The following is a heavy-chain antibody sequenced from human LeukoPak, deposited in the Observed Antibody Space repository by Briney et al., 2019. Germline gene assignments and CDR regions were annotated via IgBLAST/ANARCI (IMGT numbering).Heavy chain of an antibody. V-gene: IGHV1-18*01. CDR3: ARSGSYYYGSGSPGAKY. J-gene: IGHJ4*02. Sequence: ASVKVSCKASGYTFTSYGISWVRQAPGQGLEWMGWISAYNGNTNYAQKLQGRVTMTTNTSTSTAYMELRSLRSDDTAVYYCARSGSYYYGSGSPGAKYWGQGTLVTVSS. CDR1: GYTFTSYG. CDR2: ISAYNGNT. D-gene: IGHD3-10*01.